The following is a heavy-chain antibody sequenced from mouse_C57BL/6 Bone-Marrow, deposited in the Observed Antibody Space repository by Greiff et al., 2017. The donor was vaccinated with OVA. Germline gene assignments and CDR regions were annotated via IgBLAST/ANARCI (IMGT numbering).Heavy chain of an antibody. V-gene: IGHV1-18*01. CDR2: INPNNGGT. CDR1: GYTFTDYN. J-gene: IGHJ3*01. D-gene: IGHD1-1*01. CDR3: ARRSVYYGSRGAWFAY. Sequence: EVQLQQSGPELVKPGASVKIPCKASGYTFTDYNMDWVKQSHGKSLEWIGDINPNNGGTIYNQKFKGKATLTVDKSSSTAYMELRSLTSEDTAVYYCARRSVYYGSRGAWFAYWGQGTLVTVSA.